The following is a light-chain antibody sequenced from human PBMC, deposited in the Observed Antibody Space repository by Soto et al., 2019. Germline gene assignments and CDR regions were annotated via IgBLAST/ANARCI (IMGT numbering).Light chain of an antibody. CDR2: EAS. CDR3: QQYGSSTPT. CDR1: QSVSSSY. J-gene: IGKJ1*01. Sequence: ELVLTHSPGTLSLSPGERATLSCRASQSVSSSYVAWYQQKPGPAPRLLIYEASIRAIVIPDRFSGSGSGTDFTLTISRLEPEDFAVYHCQQYGSSTPTFGQGSKVEIK. V-gene: IGKV3-20*01.